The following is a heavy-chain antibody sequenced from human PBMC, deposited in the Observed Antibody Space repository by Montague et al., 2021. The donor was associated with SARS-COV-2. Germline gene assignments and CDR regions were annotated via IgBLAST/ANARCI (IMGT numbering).Heavy chain of an antibody. CDR3: ARQLRVRRTWQVGDYNHYGMDV. CDR2: IYSSGST. J-gene: IGHJ6*02. CDR1: GGSISNYH. V-gene: IGHV4-59*08. D-gene: IGHD3-10*01. Sequence: SETLSLTCTVAGGSISNYHWDWIRQPPGKGLEWIAYIYSSGSTNXXPSLQGGVTISVDTSRNQFSLRLTSVTAADTAVYYCARQLRVRRTWQVGDYNHYGMDVWGQGTTVSVSS.